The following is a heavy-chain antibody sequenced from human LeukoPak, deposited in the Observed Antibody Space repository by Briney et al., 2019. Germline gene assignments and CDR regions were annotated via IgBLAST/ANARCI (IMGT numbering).Heavy chain of an antibody. J-gene: IGHJ4*02. D-gene: IGHD4-17*01. CDR2: IYYSGST. CDR1: GGSISSYY. Sequence: SETLSLTCTVSGGSISSYYWSWIRQPPGKGLEWIGYIYYSGSTNYNPSLKSRVTISVDTSKNQFSLKLSSVTAADTAVYDCARHTVTTSFDYWGQGTLVTVSS. V-gene: IGHV4-59*01. CDR3: ARHTVTTSFDY.